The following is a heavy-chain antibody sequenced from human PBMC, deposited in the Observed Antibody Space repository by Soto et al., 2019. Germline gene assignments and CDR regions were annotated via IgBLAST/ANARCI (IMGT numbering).Heavy chain of an antibody. J-gene: IGHJ4*02. Sequence: EVQLVESGGGLVQPGGSLGLPCEAFGFTFSSNAMPWVGQATGKVLEWVSAIVTAGDTSYPGSVKGRFTISRENAKNSLYLQMNSLRAGDTAVYYCARSHYSSGWYYFDYWGQGTLVTVSS. CDR2: IVTAGDT. D-gene: IGHD6-19*01. CDR3: ARSHYSSGWYYFDY. CDR1: GFTFSSNA. V-gene: IGHV3-13*01.